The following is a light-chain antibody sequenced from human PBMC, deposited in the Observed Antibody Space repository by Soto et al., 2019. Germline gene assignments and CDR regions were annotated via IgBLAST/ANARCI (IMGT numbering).Light chain of an antibody. Sequence: ESVLTQSPGTLSLSPGERGTLSCRASQSVSSNYLAWYQQRPCQAPRLLIYVASTRATGIPARFSGSGSGTEFTLTISSLQSEDFAVYYCQQYNNWPPTTFGGGTKVDIK. CDR3: QQYNNWPPTT. CDR2: VAS. J-gene: IGKJ4*01. V-gene: IGKV3-15*01. CDR1: QSVSSN.